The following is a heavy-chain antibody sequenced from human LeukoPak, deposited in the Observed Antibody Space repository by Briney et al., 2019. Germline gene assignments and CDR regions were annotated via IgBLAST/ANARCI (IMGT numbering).Heavy chain of an antibody. CDR2: IIHSGST. D-gene: IGHD4-23*01. J-gene: IGHJ4*02. V-gene: IGHV4-34*12. CDR3: AREKRWPPPRVVDY. Sequence: PSETLSLTCAVYGGSFSGYYWSWIRQPPGKGLEWIGEIIHSGSTTYNPSLKGRVTISVDTSKNQFALKLSSVTAADTAVYYCAREKRWPPPRVVDYWGQGTLVTVSS. CDR1: GGSFSGYY.